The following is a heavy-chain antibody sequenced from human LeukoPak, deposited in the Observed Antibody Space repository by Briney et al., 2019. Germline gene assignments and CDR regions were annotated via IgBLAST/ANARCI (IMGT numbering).Heavy chain of an antibody. Sequence: GGSLRLSCVASGFTFENYAMHWVRKAPGKGLEWVSLITGDGRGTYFADSLRGRFTISRDNSKKSLYLQMNSLRAEDTALYYCAKDLGAYAHFYLDNWGQGTLVTVSS. J-gene: IGHJ4*02. CDR2: ITGDGRGT. CDR1: GFTFENYA. CDR3: AKDLGAYAHFYLDN. D-gene: IGHD3-3*02. V-gene: IGHV3-43*02.